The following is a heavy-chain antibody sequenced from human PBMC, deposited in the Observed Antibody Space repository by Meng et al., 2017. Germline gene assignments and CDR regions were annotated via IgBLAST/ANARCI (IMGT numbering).Heavy chain of an antibody. V-gene: IGHV6-1*01. J-gene: IGHJ4*02. CDR2: AYYRSKWYH. D-gene: IGHD1-26*01. CDR3: ARGSYSFDS. Sequence: QIQWQQSGPGLVKPSQTLSIICAISGDSVSSNSAAWNWIRQSPSRGLEWLGRAYYRSKWYHDYAESVKSRISIDPDTSKNQFSLQLRSVTPEDSAVYYCARGSYSFDSWGQRTLVTVSS. CDR1: GDSVSSNSAA.